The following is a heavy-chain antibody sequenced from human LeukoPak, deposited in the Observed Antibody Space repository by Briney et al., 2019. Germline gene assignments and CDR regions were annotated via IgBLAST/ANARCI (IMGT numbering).Heavy chain of an antibody. J-gene: IGHJ4*02. Sequence: GGSLRLSCAASGFTFSSYSMNWVRQAPGKGLEWVSSISSSSSYIYYADSVKGRFTISRDNAKNSLYLQMNSLRAEDTAVYYCAKLGGYYYDSSGYYYSDYWGQGTLVTVSS. CDR1: GFTFSSYS. CDR2: ISSSSSYI. D-gene: IGHD3-22*01. CDR3: AKLGGYYYDSSGYYYSDY. V-gene: IGHV3-21*04.